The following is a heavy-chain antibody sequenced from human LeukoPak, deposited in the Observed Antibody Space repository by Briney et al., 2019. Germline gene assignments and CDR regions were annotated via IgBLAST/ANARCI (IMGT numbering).Heavy chain of an antibody. CDR2: IYSTGST. J-gene: IGHJ4*02. Sequence: SENLSLTCTVSGGSISNYYWSWIRQSPGKGLEWIGYIYSTGSTNYNPSLRSRVTMSVETSKNQFSLRLSSVTAADTAVYYCARDSSGYFFLPFDCWGQGILVTVSS. V-gene: IGHV4-59*01. CDR1: GGSISNYY. D-gene: IGHD3-22*01. CDR3: ARDSSGYFFLPFDC.